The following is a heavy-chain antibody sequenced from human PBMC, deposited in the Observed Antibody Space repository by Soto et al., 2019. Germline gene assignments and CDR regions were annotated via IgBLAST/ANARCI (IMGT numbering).Heavy chain of an antibody. D-gene: IGHD2-21*02. V-gene: IGHV1-46*01. CDR1: GYTFTGYY. J-gene: IGHJ4*02. CDR3: AGGNCAGDCYFDF. Sequence: QVHLVQSGTEVKKPGASVKISCKGSGYTFTGYYIYWVRQAPGQGLEFMGAINSGGGNTDYAQKFQGRVTVTRDTSTSTVYMELTSLRFDDTAVYYCAGGNCAGDCYFDFWGQGTLVTVSS. CDR2: INSGGGNT.